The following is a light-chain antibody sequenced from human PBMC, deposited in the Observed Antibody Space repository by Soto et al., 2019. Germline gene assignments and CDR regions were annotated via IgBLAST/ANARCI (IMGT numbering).Light chain of an antibody. CDR3: QSYYSSLSGSYV. J-gene: IGLJ1*01. V-gene: IGLV1-40*01. CDR2: GNT. CDR1: SSNIGAGYD. Sequence: QSVLTQPPSVSGAPGQRVTISCTGSSSNIGAGYDVHWYQQRPGTGPKLLIHGNTNRPSGVPDRFSASRSGTSASLAISGLQPDDEADYSCQSYYSSLSGSYVFGTGTKVTVL.